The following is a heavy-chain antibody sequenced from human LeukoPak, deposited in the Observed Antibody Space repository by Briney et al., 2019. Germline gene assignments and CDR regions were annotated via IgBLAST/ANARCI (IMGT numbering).Heavy chain of an antibody. V-gene: IGHV4-59*01. J-gene: IGHJ2*01. Sequence: SETLSLTCAVSGGSISNYYCSWIRQPPGKGLEWLGYIHYSGYTNYNPSLKSRVTISVDTSKNQFSLNLSSVTAADTAVYYCARHWGSDWYFDLWGRGTLVTVSS. CDR2: IHYSGYT. CDR3: ARHWGSDWYFDL. CDR1: GGSISNYY. D-gene: IGHD7-27*01.